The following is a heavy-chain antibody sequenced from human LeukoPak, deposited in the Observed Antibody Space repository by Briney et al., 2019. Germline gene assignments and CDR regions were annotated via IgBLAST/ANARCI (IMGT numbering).Heavy chain of an antibody. J-gene: IGHJ3*02. CDR1: GGSISSGDYY. Sequence: SQTLSLTCTVSGGSISSGDYYWSWIRQPPGKGLEWIGYIYYSGSTYYNPSLKSRVTISVDTSKNQFSLKLSSVTAADTAVYYCATLWSLVDAFDIWGQGPMVTVSS. D-gene: IGHD2-21*01. CDR3: ATLWSLVDAFDI. V-gene: IGHV4-30-4*01. CDR2: IYYSGST.